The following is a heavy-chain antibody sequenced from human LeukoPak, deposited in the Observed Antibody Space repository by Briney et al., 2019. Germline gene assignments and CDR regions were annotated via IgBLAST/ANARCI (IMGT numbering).Heavy chain of an antibody. CDR2: IYSGGST. J-gene: IGHJ4*02. V-gene: IGHV3-66*01. CDR3: ARVGGYPDY. D-gene: IGHD2-15*01. Sequence: PGGSLRLSCAASGFTFSSYSMNWVRQAPGKGLEWVSVIYSGGSTYYADSVKGRFTISRDNSKNTLYLQMNSLRAEDTAVYYCARVGGYPDYWGQGTLVTVSS. CDR1: GFTFSSYS.